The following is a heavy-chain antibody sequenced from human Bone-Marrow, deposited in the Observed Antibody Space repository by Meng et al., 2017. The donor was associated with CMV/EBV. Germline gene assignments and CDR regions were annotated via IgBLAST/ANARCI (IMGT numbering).Heavy chain of an antibody. V-gene: IGHV3-30*02. CDR1: GFTFSSYG. CDR3: AASSTTWPYYFDY. J-gene: IGHJ4*02. CDR2: IRYDGSNK. Sequence: GESLKISCAASGFTFSSYGMHWVRQAPGKGLEWVAFIRYDGSNKYYADSVKGRFTISRDNSKNTLYLQMNSLRAEDTAVYYCAASSTTWPYYFDYWGQGTRVTVSS. D-gene: IGHD2-2*01.